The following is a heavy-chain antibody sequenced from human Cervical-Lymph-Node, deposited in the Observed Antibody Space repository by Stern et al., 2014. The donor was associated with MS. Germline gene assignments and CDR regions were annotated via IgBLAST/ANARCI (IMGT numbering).Heavy chain of an antibody. CDR3: ARRGYCSGGSCYSGAIL. D-gene: IGHD2-15*01. J-gene: IGHJ4*02. V-gene: IGHV4-4*02. CDR1: GGSITSNNW. CDR2: IYHSGST. Sequence: VQLVESGPGLMKPSGTLSLTCAVSGGSITSNNWWIWVRQPPGKGLEWIGEIYHSGSTNYNPSLKSRVNISLDKSKNQFSLKLSSVTAADTAVFYCARRGYCSGGSCYSGAILWGQGTLVTVSS.